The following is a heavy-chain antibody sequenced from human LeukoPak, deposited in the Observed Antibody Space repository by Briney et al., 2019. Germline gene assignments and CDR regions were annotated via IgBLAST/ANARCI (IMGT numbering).Heavy chain of an antibody. V-gene: IGHV3-73*01. Sequence: GGSLKLSCAASGFTFSGSALHWVPQASMKGLHWVGRIRSKANSYATAYAASVKGRFTISRDDSKNTAYLQMNSLKTGDTAIYYCTSSSYYGGYPGYWGQGTLVTVSS. CDR1: GFTFSGSA. CDR3: TSSSYYGGYPGY. CDR2: IRSKANSYAT. J-gene: IGHJ4*02. D-gene: IGHD5-12*01.